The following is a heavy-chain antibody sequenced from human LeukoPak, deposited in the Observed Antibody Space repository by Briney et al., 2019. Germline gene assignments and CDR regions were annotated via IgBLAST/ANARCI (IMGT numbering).Heavy chain of an antibody. CDR2: TYYSGST. CDR3: ASSYSSSWYKQGIKFDY. Sequence: SETLSLTCTVSGGSISSYYWSWIRQPPGKGLEWIGYTYYSGSTNYNPSLKSRVTISVDTSKNQFSLKLSSVTAADTAVYYCASSYSSSWYKQGIKFDYWGQGTLVTVSS. D-gene: IGHD6-13*01. V-gene: IGHV4-59*08. CDR1: GGSISSYY. J-gene: IGHJ4*02.